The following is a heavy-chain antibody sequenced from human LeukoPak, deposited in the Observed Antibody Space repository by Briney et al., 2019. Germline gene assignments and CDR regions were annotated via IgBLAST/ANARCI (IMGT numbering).Heavy chain of an antibody. CDR1: GFTFRSYT. J-gene: IGHJ4*02. CDR3: GRWGVNAGLDY. CDR2: INPHGTEK. V-gene: IGHV3-7*01. D-gene: IGHD3-10*01. Sequence: GGSLRLSCTASGFTFRSYTMNWVRQAPGKGLEWVANINPHGTEKYYADSLEGRFSVSRDNAKNSVCLQMNSLRVEDAGFYYCGRWGVNAGLDYWGQGSLVTVSS.